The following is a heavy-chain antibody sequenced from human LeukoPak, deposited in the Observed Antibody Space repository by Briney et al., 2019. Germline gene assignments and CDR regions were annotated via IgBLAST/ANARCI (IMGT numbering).Heavy chain of an antibody. V-gene: IGHV1-24*01. J-gene: IGHJ6*03. D-gene: IGHD3-10*01. CDR1: GYTLTELS. CDR2: FDPEDGET. CDR3: ARGGFMVRGVIARYYYYMDV. Sequence: ASVKVPCKVSGYTLTELSMHWVRQAPGKGLEWMGGFDPEDGETIYAQKFQGRVTMTEDTSTDTAYMELSSLRSEDTAVYYCARGGFMVRGVIARYYYYMDVWGKGTTVTISS.